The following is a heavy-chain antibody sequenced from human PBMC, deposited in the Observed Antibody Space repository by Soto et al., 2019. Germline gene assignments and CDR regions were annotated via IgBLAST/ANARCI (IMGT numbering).Heavy chain of an antibody. CDR1: GYTFSSYS. Sequence: KVSCKTSGYTFSSYSINWVRQAPGQGLEWMAWISTNSGNTHYAERLQGRVTVTLDKTARTAFMEMWGLTSDDTAVYFCARDNGYYDFWGQGTLVTVSS. CDR3: ARDNGYYDF. J-gene: IGHJ4*02. CDR2: ISTNSGNT. D-gene: IGHD2-8*01. V-gene: IGHV1-18*01.